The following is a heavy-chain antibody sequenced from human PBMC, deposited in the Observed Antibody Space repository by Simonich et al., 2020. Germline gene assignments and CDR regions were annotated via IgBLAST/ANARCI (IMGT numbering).Heavy chain of an antibody. CDR1: GFTFRSYA. Sequence: GGGLVQPGGSLRLSCAASGFTFRSYAMSWVRQAPGKGLGWVSAISGSGGSTYYADSVKGRFTISRDNSKNTLYLQMNSLRAEDTAVYYCAKDLGERITMIVVVIDAFDIWGQGTMVTVSS. J-gene: IGHJ3*02. D-gene: IGHD3-22*01. CDR2: ISGSGGST. CDR3: AKDLGERITMIVVVIDAFDI. V-gene: IGHV3-23*01.